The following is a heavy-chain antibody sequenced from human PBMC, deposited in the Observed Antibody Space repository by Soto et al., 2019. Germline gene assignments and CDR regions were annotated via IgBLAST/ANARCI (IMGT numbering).Heavy chain of an antibody. Sequence: QVQLVESGGGVVQPGRSLRLSCAASGFTFSSYGMHWVRQAPGKGLEWVAVISYDGSNKYYADSVKGRFTISRDNSNITLYLHMNSLRAKDTGVYYFAKDKGYYYYMLVWGKGTTVTVSS. CDR3: AKDKGYYYYMLV. V-gene: IGHV3-30*18. CDR2: ISYDGSNK. CDR1: GFTFSSYG. J-gene: IGHJ6*03.